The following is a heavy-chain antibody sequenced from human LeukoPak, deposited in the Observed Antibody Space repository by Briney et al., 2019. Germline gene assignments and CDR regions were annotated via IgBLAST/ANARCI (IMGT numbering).Heavy chain of an antibody. Sequence: GESLKISCKGSGYSFTSYWIGWVRQAPGKGLEWVSFISTSSSYIHNADSVKGRFTISRDNAENSLYLQMNSLRAEDTAVYYCARDQSTMIPHDYWGQGTLVTVSS. CDR3: ARDQSTMIPHDY. V-gene: IGHV3-21*01. D-gene: IGHD3-22*01. J-gene: IGHJ4*02. CDR1: GYSFTSYW. CDR2: ISTSSSYI.